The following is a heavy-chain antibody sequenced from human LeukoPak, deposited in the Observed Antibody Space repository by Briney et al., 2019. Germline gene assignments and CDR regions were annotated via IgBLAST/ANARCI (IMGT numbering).Heavy chain of an antibody. V-gene: IGHV3-64D*06. J-gene: IGHJ3*02. CDR1: GFTFSNYA. D-gene: IGHD5-24*01. CDR2: ISSDGGST. CDR3: VKNREGHIWSAFGI. Sequence: PGGSLRLSCSASGFTFSNYAMHWVRQAPGKGLQYVSAISSDGGSTYYADSVKGRFTITRDNSKNTLYLRMSSLRAEDTAVYYCVKNREGHIWSAFGIWGQGTMVTVSS.